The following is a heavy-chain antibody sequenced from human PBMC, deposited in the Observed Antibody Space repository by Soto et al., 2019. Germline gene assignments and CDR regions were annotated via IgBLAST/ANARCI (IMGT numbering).Heavy chain of an antibody. J-gene: IGHJ6*02. D-gene: IGHD3-9*01. V-gene: IGHV3-15*07. CDR3: TTDGQVLRYFDWNDYYYYYGMDV. CDR1: GFTFSNAW. CDR2: IKSKTDGGTT. Sequence: GGSLRLSCAASGFTFSNAWMNWVRQAPGKGLEWVGRIKSKTDGGTTDYAAPVKGRFTISRDDSKNTLYLQMNSLKTEDTAVYYCTTDGQVLRYFDWNDYYYYYGMDVWGQGTTVTVSS.